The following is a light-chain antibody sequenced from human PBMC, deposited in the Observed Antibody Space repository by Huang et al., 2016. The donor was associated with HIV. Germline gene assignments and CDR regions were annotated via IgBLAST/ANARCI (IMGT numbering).Light chain of an antibody. CDR3: QQRSKWPLT. CDR1: QTIGTY. V-gene: IGKV3-11*01. Sequence: EIVLTQSPVTLSLSPGDRATLSCRASQTIGTYLAWYQQKSGQAPRLLIYDASNTAAGIPARFSASGSETDVTLTIDSLDPDDFAIYYCQQRSKWPLTFGGGTKVEMK. CDR2: DAS. J-gene: IGKJ4*01.